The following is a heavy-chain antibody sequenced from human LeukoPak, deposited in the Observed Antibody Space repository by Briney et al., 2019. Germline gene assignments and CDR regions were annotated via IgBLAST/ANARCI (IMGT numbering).Heavy chain of an antibody. CDR1: GGSISSGGYY. CDR3: ARQKYSYGDTWFDP. D-gene: IGHD5-18*01. J-gene: IGHJ5*02. CDR2: IYYSGST. V-gene: IGHV4-31*03. Sequence: SQTLSLTCTVSGGSISSGGYYWSWIRQHPEKGLEWSGYIYYSGSTYYNPSLKSRVTISVDTSNKQFSLKLSSVTAADTAVYYCARQKYSYGDTWFDPWGQGTMVSVSS.